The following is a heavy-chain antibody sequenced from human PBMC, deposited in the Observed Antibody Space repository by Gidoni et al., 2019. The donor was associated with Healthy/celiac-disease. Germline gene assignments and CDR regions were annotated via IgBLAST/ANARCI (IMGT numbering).Heavy chain of an antibody. Sequence: EVQLVESGGGLVQPGGSLRLSCAASGFTFSSYAMSWVRQAPGKGLEWVSAISGSGGSTYYADSVKGRFTISRDNSKNTLYLQMNSLRAEDTAVYYCTDSSGWRDHHPSHYWGQGTLVTVSS. D-gene: IGHD6-19*01. CDR1: GFTFSSYA. CDR2: ISGSGGST. J-gene: IGHJ4*02. V-gene: IGHV3-23*04. CDR3: TDSSGWRDHHPSHY.